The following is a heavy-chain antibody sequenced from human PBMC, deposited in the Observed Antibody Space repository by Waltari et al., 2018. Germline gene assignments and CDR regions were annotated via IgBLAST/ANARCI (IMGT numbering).Heavy chain of an antibody. V-gene: IGHV3-15*01. J-gene: IGHJ4*02. CDR2: IKSKAAGGTI. D-gene: IGHD3-9*01. CDR1: GFTFITGW. CDR3: ATVVKTPSGYDY. Sequence: EVQLVESGGGLVKRGGSLRLSGAACGFTFITGWMTWVRQAPGKGLEWVGRIKSKAAGGTIEYAAPVEGRFTISRDDSKNTMYMQMNNLKTEDTAMYYCATVVKTPSGYDYWGQGTLVTVSS.